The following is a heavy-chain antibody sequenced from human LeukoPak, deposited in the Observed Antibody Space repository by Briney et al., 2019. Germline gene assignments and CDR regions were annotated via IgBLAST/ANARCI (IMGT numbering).Heavy chain of an antibody. CDR2: IRSKPYGGTT. V-gene: IGHV3-49*04. CDR1: GFTFGDHS. Sequence: GGSLRLSCTASGFTFGDHSMNWVRQAPGRGLEWLGFIRSKPYGGTTEYAASVKGRFTISRDDSKSIAYLQMNSLKTEDTAVYYCTREGWALRYYFDNWGQGTLVTVSS. J-gene: IGHJ4*02. CDR3: TREGWALRYYFDN. D-gene: IGHD1-26*01.